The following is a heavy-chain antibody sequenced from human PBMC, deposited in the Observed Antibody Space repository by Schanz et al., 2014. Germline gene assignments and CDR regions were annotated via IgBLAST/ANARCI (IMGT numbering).Heavy chain of an antibody. CDR1: GYTFTTYY. Sequence: QVQLVQSGAEVKKPGASVKVSCKASGYTFTTYYMLWVRQAPGQGLEWMGWINVGNGNMKYSQKFQGRVTITRDTLASTAYMEVSSLRSEDTAVYYCARGFDFWDTWGQGTLVIVSS. CDR2: INVGNGNM. J-gene: IGHJ4*02. V-gene: IGHV1-3*01. D-gene: IGHD3-3*01. CDR3: ARGFDFWDT.